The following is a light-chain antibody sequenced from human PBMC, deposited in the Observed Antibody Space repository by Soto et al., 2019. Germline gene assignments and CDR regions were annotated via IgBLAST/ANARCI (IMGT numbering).Light chain of an antibody. CDR2: ASS. J-gene: IGKJ4*01. CDR3: QQYHTSPLT. Sequence: DIQMTQSPSSLSASIGDRVTITCRASRDIFNHLAWFQHKPGKAPKSLIYASSSLQSGVPSKFSGSGSGTDFTLTISNMQPEDFTIYFCQQYHTSPLTFGGGTRVELK. V-gene: IGKV1-16*02. CDR1: RDIFNH.